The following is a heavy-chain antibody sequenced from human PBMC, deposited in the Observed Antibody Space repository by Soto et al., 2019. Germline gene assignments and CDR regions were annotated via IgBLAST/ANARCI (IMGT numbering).Heavy chain of an antibody. D-gene: IGHD6-6*01. Sequence: AXVKKPGSSVKVSCKASGGTFSSYAISWVRQAPGQGLEWMGGIIPMFGTADYAQRFQGRVTSTAAESTSPAYMELSSLRSEDTAVYYCARHSSSTNYYYYGMDVWGQGTTVTVSS. J-gene: IGHJ6*02. CDR2: IIPMFGTA. CDR3: ARHSSSTNYYYYGMDV. V-gene: IGHV1-69*01. CDR1: GGTFSSYA.